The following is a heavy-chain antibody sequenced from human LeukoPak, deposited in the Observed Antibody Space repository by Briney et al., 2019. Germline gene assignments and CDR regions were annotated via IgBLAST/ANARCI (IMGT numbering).Heavy chain of an antibody. CDR1: GGSMSSQF. V-gene: IGHV4-59*11. CDR2: IHYSGST. Sequence: SETLSLTCSVSGGSMSSQFWSWIRQPRGKGLEWFGNIHYSGSTNYNPSLKSRVTISVDTIKNQFSLRLSSVTAADTAVYYCARDGYSGSSLFDYWGQGTLVTVSS. D-gene: IGHD1-26*01. CDR3: ARDGYSGSSLFDY. J-gene: IGHJ4*02.